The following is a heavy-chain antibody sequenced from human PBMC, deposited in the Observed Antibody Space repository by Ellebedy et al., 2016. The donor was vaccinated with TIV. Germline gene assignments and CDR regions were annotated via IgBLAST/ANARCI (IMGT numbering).Heavy chain of an antibody. Sequence: GGSLRLXXAASGFTFSGSAMHWVRQASGKGLEWVGRIRSKANSYATAYAASVKGRFTISRDDSKNTAYLQMNSLKTEDTAVYYCTSLAPTGWELQGRGWGQGTLVTVSS. CDR2: IRSKANSYAT. D-gene: IGHD1-26*01. CDR3: TSLAPTGWELQGRG. CDR1: GFTFSGSA. V-gene: IGHV3-73*01. J-gene: IGHJ4*02.